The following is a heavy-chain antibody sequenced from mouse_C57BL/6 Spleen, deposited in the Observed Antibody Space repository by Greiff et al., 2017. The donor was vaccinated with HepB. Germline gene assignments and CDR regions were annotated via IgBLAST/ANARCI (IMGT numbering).Heavy chain of an antibody. CDR3: ARSGGYYDFDY. J-gene: IGHJ2*01. CDR1: GYTFTDYY. CDR2: INPYNGGT. D-gene: IGHD2-3*01. V-gene: IGHV1-19*01. Sequence: EVQLQQSGPVLVKPGASVKMSCKASGYTFTDYYMNWVKQSHGKSLEWIGVINPYNGGTSYNQKFKGKATLTVDKSSSTAYMELNSLTSEDSAVYYCARSGGYYDFDYWGQGTTLTVSS.